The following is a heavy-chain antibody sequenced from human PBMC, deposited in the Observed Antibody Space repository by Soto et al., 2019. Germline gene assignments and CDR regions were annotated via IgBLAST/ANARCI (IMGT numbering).Heavy chain of an antibody. CDR2: ISVIGGST. Sequence: EVQLLESGGGLLQPGGSLRLSCAASGFTFSSYAMSWVRQAPGKGLEWVSTISVIGGSTSYADAVKGRFTISRDNSKNTLYLEMNSLRADDTAVYYCAKTFSYYCSGRVYFDYWGQGTLVTVSS. CDR1: GFTFSSYA. V-gene: IGHV3-23*01. D-gene: IGHD3-10*01. CDR3: AKTFSYYCSGRVYFDY. J-gene: IGHJ4*02.